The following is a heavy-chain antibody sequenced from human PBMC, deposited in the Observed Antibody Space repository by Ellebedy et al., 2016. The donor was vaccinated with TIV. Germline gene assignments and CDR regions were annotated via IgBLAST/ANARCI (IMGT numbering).Heavy chain of an antibody. V-gene: IGHV3-30*03. D-gene: IGHD3-3*01. CDR1: GFTFSSYG. Sequence: GGSLRLSXAASGFTFSSYGMHWVRQAPGKGLEWVAVISYDGSNKYYADSVKGRFTISRDNAKNSLYLQMNSLRAEDTAVYYCARARPCELRFLEWYHTEEVYGMDVWGQGTTVTVSS. J-gene: IGHJ6*02. CDR3: ARARPCELRFLEWYHTEEVYGMDV. CDR2: ISYDGSNK.